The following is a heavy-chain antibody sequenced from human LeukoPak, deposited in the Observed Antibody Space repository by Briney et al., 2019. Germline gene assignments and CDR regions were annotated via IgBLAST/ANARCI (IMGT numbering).Heavy chain of an antibody. J-gene: IGHJ3*02. D-gene: IGHD6-25*01. CDR2: ISGSGGTT. Sequence: GGSLRLSRSAAGFTITTNSTLWVRQAPGKGLEYVSTISGSGGTTYYADSVKGRFTISGDNSKNSVYLQMSSLRAEDTAMYHCVKDLGAAWAFDIGYQGTMVTVSS. V-gene: IGHV3-64D*09. CDR3: VKDLGAAWAFDI. CDR1: GFTITTNS.